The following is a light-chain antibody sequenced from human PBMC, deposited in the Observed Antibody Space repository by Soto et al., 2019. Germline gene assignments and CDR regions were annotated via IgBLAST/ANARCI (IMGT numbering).Light chain of an antibody. CDR2: EAS. V-gene: IGKV3-11*01. CDR3: QQHINWPLT. CDR1: QTVSSS. Sequence: EIVLTQSPATLSLSPGERATISCRASQTVSSSLAWYQQKPGQAPRLLIYEASNRATGIPARFSGSGSGADFTLIISRLEPEDFALYYCQQHINWPLTFGGGTKVEIK. J-gene: IGKJ4*01.